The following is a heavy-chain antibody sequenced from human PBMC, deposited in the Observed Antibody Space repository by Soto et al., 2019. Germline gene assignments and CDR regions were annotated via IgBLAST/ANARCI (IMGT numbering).Heavy chain of an antibody. V-gene: IGHV1-69*12. CDR3: ASSPNYYDSSGYNFQH. D-gene: IGHD3-22*01. Sequence: QVQLVQSGAEVKKPGSSVKVSCKASGGTFSSYAISWVRQAPGQLLEWMGGIIPIFGTANYAQKFQGRVTITADESTITAYMELSSLRSEDTAVYYCASSPNYYDSSGYNFQHWGQGTLVTVSS. CDR1: GGTFSSYA. J-gene: IGHJ1*01. CDR2: IIPIFGTA.